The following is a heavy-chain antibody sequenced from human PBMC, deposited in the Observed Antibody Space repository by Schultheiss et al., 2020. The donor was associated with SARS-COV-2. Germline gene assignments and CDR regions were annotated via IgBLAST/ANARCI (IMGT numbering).Heavy chain of an antibody. Sequence: GGSLRLSCAASGFTFSSYGMHWVRQAPGKGLEWVAVIWYDGSNKYYADSVKGRFTISRDNSKNTLYLQMNSLRAEDTAVYYCARVIAKDIVVVPAPYYFDYWGQGTLVTVSS. CDR1: GFTFSSYG. CDR2: IWYDGSNK. CDR3: ARVIAKDIVVVPAPYYFDY. D-gene: IGHD2-2*01. J-gene: IGHJ4*02. V-gene: IGHV3-33*01.